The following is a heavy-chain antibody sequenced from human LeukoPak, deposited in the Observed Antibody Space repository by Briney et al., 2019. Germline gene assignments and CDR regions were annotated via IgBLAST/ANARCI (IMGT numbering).Heavy chain of an antibody. CDR3: ARGGQLNWFDP. Sequence: SETLSLTCTVSGDSISSPYWSWIRQPPGKGLEWIGYISYSGSTSSNPSLRSRVTISVDTSKNQFSLRLTSVTAADTAMYYCARGGQLNWFDPWGQGTLVTVSS. CDR1: GDSISSPY. J-gene: IGHJ5*02. CDR2: ISYSGST. D-gene: IGHD5-18*01. V-gene: IGHV4-59*11.